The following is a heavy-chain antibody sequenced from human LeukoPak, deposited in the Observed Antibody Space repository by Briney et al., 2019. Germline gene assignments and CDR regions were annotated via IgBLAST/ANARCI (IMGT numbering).Heavy chain of an antibody. V-gene: IGHV5-51*01. CDR1: GYSFTSYW. Sequence: GEPLKISGKGSGYSFTSYWSGWVRQIPGKGLEWMGIIYPGDSDTRYSPSFQGQVTISADKSISTAYLQWSSLKASDTAMYYCARTGVAVAGNPFDYWGQGTLVTVPS. CDR3: ARTGVAVAGNPFDY. J-gene: IGHJ4*02. CDR2: IYPGDSDT. D-gene: IGHD6-19*01.